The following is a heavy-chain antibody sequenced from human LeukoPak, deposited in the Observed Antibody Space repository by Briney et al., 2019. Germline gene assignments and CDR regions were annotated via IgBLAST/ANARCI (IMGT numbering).Heavy chain of an antibody. V-gene: IGHV3-11*05. CDR2: ISRSSSYT. CDR3: AREQKLHDGSGSSTFDF. D-gene: IGHD3-10*01. J-gene: IGHJ4*02. Sequence: GGSLRLSCAASGFTFSNYNINWVRQAPGKGLEWVSYISRSSSYTKYADSVKGRFTISRDSAKNSLYLQMNSLRAEDTAVYYCAREQKLHDGSGSSTFDFWGQGTLVTVSS. CDR1: GFTFSNYN.